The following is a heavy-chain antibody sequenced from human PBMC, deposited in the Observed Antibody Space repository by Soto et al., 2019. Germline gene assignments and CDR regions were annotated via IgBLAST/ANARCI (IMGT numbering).Heavy chain of an antibody. CDR2: IIPILGIA. V-gene: IGHV1-69*08. D-gene: IGHD6-19*01. CDR1: GGTFSSYT. Sequence: QVPLVQSGAEVKKPGSSVKVSCKASGGTFSSYTISWVRQAPGQGLEWMGRIIPILGIANYAQKFQGRVTITADKSTSTAYMELSSLRSEDTAVYYCARDNVAVAGYRFDPWGQGTLVTVSS. CDR3: ARDNVAVAGYRFDP. J-gene: IGHJ5*02.